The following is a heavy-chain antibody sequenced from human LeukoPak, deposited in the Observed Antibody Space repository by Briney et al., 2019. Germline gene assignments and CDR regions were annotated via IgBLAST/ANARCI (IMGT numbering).Heavy chain of an antibody. D-gene: IGHD2-2*01. CDR3: AKGSAADIVVVPAYNY. CDR2: ISGSGGST. Sequence: GGSLRLSCAASGFTFSSYAMSWVRQAPGKGLEWVSAISGSGGSTYYVDSVKGRFTISRDNSKNTLYLQMNSLRAEDTAVYYCAKGSAADIVVVPAYNYWGQGTLVTVSS. J-gene: IGHJ4*02. CDR1: GFTFSSYA. V-gene: IGHV3-23*01.